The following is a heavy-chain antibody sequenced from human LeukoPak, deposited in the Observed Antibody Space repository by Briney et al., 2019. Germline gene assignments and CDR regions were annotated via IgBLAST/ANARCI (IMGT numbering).Heavy chain of an antibody. D-gene: IGHD3-10*01. J-gene: IGHJ2*01. Sequence: TGGSLRLSCAASGFTFSSYAMSWVRQAPGKGLEWVSVISSSGGNSYYADSVTGRFSISRDNSKNTLYLQMNSLRAEETAVYYCAKDIKRGYWYFDLWGRGTLVAVSS. CDR2: ISSSGGNS. CDR1: GFTFSSYA. CDR3: AKDIKRGYWYFDL. V-gene: IGHV3-23*01.